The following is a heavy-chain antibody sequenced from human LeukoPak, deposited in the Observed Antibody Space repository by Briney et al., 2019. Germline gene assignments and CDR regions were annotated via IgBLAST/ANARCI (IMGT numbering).Heavy chain of an antibody. CDR2: IYYSGST. V-gene: IGHV4-59*01. CDR3: ARPNYYDSSGFYFY. CDR1: GGSISSYY. Sequence: SETLSLTCTVSGGSISSYYWSWIRQPPGEGLEWIGYIYYSGSTNYNPSLKSRVTISVDTSKNQFSLKLSSVTAADTAVYYCARPNYYDSSGFYFYWGQGTLVTVSS. D-gene: IGHD3-22*01. J-gene: IGHJ4*02.